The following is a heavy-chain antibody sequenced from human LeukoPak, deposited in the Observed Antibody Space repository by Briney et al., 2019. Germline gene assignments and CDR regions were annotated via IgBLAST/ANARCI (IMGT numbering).Heavy chain of an antibody. Sequence: GGSLRLSCAASGFTFSNYDMYWVRQAPGKGLEWVTFIRFDGSNKDYADSVKGRFTISRDNSKKTLYLQMSSLRAEDTAVYYCARVYVGTSTTCPFDYWGQGTLVTVSS. CDR1: GFTFSNYD. J-gene: IGHJ4*02. CDR2: IRFDGSNK. CDR3: ARVYVGTSTTCPFDY. V-gene: IGHV3-30*02. D-gene: IGHD1-14*01.